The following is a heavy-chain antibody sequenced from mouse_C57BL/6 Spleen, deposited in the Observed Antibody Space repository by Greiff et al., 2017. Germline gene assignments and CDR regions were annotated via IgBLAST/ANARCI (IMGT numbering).Heavy chain of an antibody. Sequence: QVHVKQSGAELVRPGASVTLSCKASGYTFTDYEMHWVKQTPVHGLEWIGAIDPETGGTAYNQKFKGKAILTADKSSSTAYMELRSLTSEDSAVYYCTRKTYYYGSSPRRYFDVWGTGTTVTVSS. D-gene: IGHD1-1*01. CDR2: IDPETGGT. J-gene: IGHJ1*03. CDR1: GYTFTDYE. V-gene: IGHV1-15*01. CDR3: TRKTYYYGSSPRRYFDV.